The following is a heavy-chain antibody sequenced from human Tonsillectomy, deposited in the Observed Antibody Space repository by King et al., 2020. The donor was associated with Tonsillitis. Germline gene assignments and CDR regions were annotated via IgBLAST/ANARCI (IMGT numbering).Heavy chain of an antibody. J-gene: IGHJ2*01. D-gene: IGHD4-17*01. Sequence: VKLVESGGGVVQPGRSLRLSCAASGFTFSTYGMHWVRQAPGKGLEWVAVIWYDGTNENYADSLKGRFTISRDNSNNTLNLQMNSLRAEHTAVYYSTKFRPAYAPGDWYFDLWGRGTLVTVSS. CDR1: GFTFSTYG. CDR3: TKFRPAYAPGDWYFDL. CDR2: IWYDGTNE. V-gene: IGHV3-33*06.